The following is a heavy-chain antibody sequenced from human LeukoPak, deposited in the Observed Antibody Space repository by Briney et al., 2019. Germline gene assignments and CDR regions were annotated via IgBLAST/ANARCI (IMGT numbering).Heavy chain of an antibody. CDR3: ARDRDYVSSGWSSYAFDI. D-gene: IGHD6-19*01. V-gene: IGHV3-21*01. CDR1: GFTLSSYS. CDR2: ISSSSSYI. J-gene: IGHJ3*02. Sequence: KPGGSLRLSCAASGFTLSSYSMNWVRQAPGKGLEWVSSISSSSSYIYYADSVKGRFTISRDNAKNSLYLQMNSLRAEDTAVYYCARDRDYVSSGWSSYAFDIWGQGTMVTVSS.